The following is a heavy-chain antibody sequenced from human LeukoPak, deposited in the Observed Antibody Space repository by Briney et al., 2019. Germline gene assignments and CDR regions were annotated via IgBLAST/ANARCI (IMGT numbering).Heavy chain of an antibody. Sequence: GGSLRLSCAASGFTFSSYSMNWVRQAPGKGLEWVSSISSSSSYIYYADSVKGRFTISRDNAKNSLYLQTNSLRAEDTAVYYCARDSGSAAFDIWGQGTMVTVSS. D-gene: IGHD3-10*01. CDR2: ISSSSSYI. J-gene: IGHJ3*02. V-gene: IGHV3-21*01. CDR3: ARDSGSAAFDI. CDR1: GFTFSSYS.